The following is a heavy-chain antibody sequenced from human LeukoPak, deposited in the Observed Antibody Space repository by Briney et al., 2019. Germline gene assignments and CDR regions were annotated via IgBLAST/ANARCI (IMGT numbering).Heavy chain of an antibody. CDR3: ARGDSVVTAAY. CDR2: IYSGGST. J-gene: IGHJ4*02. Sequence: PRGSLRLSCAASGFTVSRYYISWVRQAPGKGLEWVSVIYSGGSTYYADSVKGRFTISRDNSKNTLYLQMNSLRAEDTAVYYCARGDSVVTAAYWGQGTLVTVSS. V-gene: IGHV3-53*01. CDR1: GFTVSRYY. D-gene: IGHD2-21*02.